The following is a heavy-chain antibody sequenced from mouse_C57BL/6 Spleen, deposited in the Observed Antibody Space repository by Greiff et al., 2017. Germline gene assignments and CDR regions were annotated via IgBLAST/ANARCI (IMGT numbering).Heavy chain of an antibody. D-gene: IGHD2-1*01. V-gene: IGHV5-17*01. Sequence: DVHLVESGGGLVKPGGSLKLSCAASGFTFSDYGMHWVRQAPEKGLEWVAYISSGSSTIYYADTVKGRFTISRDNAKNTLFLQMTSQRSEDAAMYYGARYCNLPYWGQGTLVTGSA. CDR1: GFTFSDYG. CDR3: ARYCNLPY. CDR2: ISSGSSTI. J-gene: IGHJ3*01.